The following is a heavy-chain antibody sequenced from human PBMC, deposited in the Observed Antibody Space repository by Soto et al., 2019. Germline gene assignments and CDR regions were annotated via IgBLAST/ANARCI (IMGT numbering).Heavy chain of an antibody. V-gene: IGHV4-28*01. CDR3: ARREIQGPIDY. D-gene: IGHD1-26*01. CDR2: IFYSGTP. CDR1: GYSISSSNW. J-gene: IGHJ4*02. Sequence: QVQLQESGPGLVKPSDTLSLTCAVFGYSISSSNWWGWIRQPPGKGLEWIGYIFYSGTPHYNPSLKSRVTMSVDTSRNQCSLKLTSVTAVDTAVYYCARREIQGPIDYWGQGTLVTVSS.